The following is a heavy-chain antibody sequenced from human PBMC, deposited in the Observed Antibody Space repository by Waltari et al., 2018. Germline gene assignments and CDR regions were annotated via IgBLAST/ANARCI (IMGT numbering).Heavy chain of an antibody. CDR3: ARALTYGGNRYYYYMDV. V-gene: IGHV4-34*01. J-gene: IGHJ6*03. Sequence: QVQLQQWGAGLLKPSETLSLTCAVYGGSFSGYYWSWIRQPPGKGLEWIGELNHSGSTNYNPSLKSRVTISVDTSKNQFSLKLSSVTAADTAVYYCARALTYGGNRYYYYMDVWGKGTTVTVSS. D-gene: IGHD2-15*01. CDR2: LNHSGST. CDR1: GGSFSGYY.